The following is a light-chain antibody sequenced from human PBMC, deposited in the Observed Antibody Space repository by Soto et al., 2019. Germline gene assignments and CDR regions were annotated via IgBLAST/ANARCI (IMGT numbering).Light chain of an antibody. CDR1: SSDVGGYNY. J-gene: IGLJ1*01. Sequence: QSALTQPASVSGSPGQSITISCIGTSSDVGGYNYVSWYQHHPGKAPTLMIYEVSYRPSGISNRFSGSKSGNTASLTISGLQAEDEADYYCSSYTSSSTLPYVFGTGTKVTVL. V-gene: IGLV2-14*01. CDR3: SSYTSSSTLPYV. CDR2: EVS.